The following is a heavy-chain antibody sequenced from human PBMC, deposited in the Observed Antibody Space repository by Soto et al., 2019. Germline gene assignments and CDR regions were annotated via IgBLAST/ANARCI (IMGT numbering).Heavy chain of an antibody. CDR2: INPSGGST. V-gene: IGHV1-46*01. CDR1: GYTFTSYY. D-gene: IGHD4-4*01. J-gene: IGHJ6*03. CDR3: ARGSNNYNYNYYFYMDV. Sequence: ASVKVSCKASGYTFTSYYMHWVRQAPGQGLEWMGIINPSGGSTSYAQKFQGRVSMTSDTSTNTVYMELSSLRSDDTAVYYCARGSNNYNYNYYFYMDVWGKGTTVTVSS.